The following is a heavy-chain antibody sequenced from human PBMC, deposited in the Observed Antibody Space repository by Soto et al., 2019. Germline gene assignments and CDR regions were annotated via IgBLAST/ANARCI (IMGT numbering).Heavy chain of an antibody. CDR3: AGGDNYYALGV. CDR1: GSTFSI. Sequence: QLQLVESGGGVVQPGTSLRLSCTASGSTFSIMHLVRQAPGKGLDWVAFISYDGSNKDYADSVEGRFTISRDNSKSTLYLQLSSLRPEDTAVYYCAGGDNYYALGVWGQGTTVTVSS. J-gene: IGHJ6*02. CDR2: ISYDGSNK. V-gene: IGHV3-30-3*01. D-gene: IGHD2-15*01.